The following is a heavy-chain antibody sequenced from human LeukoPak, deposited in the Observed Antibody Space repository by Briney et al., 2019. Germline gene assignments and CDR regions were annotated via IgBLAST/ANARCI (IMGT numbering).Heavy chain of an antibody. Sequence: ASVKVSCKASGYTFTSYDINWVRQATGQGLEWMGWMNPNSGNTGYAQKFQGRVTITRNTSISTAYMELSSLRSEDTAVYYCASDYGSGSYYNIHPSSFNWFDPWGQGTLVTVSS. CDR3: ASDYGSGSYYNIHPSSFNWFDP. CDR1: GYTFTSYD. J-gene: IGHJ5*02. D-gene: IGHD3-10*01. V-gene: IGHV1-8*03. CDR2: MNPNSGNT.